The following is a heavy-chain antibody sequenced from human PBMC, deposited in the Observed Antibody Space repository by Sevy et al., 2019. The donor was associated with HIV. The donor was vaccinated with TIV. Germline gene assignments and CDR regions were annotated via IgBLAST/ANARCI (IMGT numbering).Heavy chain of an antibody. V-gene: IGHV3-30-3*01. CDR1: GFTFSSYA. J-gene: IGHJ3*02. CDR2: ISYDGSNK. CDR3: ASDLGRGGVAEVYGAFDI. Sequence: GGSLRLSCAASGFTFSSYAMHWVRQAPGKGLEWVAVISYDGSNKYYADSVKGRFTISRDNSKNTLYLQMNSLRAEDTAVYYCASDLGRGGVAEVYGAFDIWGQGTMVTVSS. D-gene: IGHD2-8*01.